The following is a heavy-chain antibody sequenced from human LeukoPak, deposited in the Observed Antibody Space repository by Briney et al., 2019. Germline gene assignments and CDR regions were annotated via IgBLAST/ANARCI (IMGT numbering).Heavy chain of an antibody. Sequence: ASVKVSCKASGYTFTSYDINWVRQATGQGLEWMGWMNPNSGNTGYAQKFQGRVTMTRNTSISTAYMELSSLRSEDTAVYYCAKYRDVGRGYGMDVWGQGTTVTVSS. D-gene: IGHD5-24*01. CDR3: AKYRDVGRGYGMDV. CDR2: MNPNSGNT. CDR1: GYTFTSYD. J-gene: IGHJ6*02. V-gene: IGHV1-8*01.